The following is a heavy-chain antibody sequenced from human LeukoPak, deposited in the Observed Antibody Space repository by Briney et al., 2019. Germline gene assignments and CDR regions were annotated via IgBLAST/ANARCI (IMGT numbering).Heavy chain of an antibody. J-gene: IGHJ4*02. V-gene: IGHV1-2*02. CDR3: ARDPLASLYDILTGYYTEIGDY. D-gene: IGHD3-9*01. CDR1: GYTFTGYY. Sequence: ASVKVSCKASGYTFTGYYMHWVRQAPGQGLEWMGWINPNSGGTNYAQKFQGRVTMTRDTPISTAYMELSRLRSDDTAVYYCARDPLASLYDILTGYYTEIGDYWGQGTLVTVSS. CDR2: INPNSGGT.